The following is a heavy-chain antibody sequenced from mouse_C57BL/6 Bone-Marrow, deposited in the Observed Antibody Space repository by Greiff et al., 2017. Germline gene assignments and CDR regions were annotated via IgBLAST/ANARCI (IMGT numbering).Heavy chain of an antibody. D-gene: IGHD2-4*01. V-gene: IGHV8-12*01. Sequence: QVTLKESGPGILQSSQTLSLTCSFSGFSLSTSGMGVSWIRQPSGKGLEWLAHIYWDDDKRYNPSLKRRLTISKDTSRNQVFLKITSVDTADTATYYCARRMGLPFDYWGQGTTLTVSS. CDR3: ARRMGLPFDY. CDR1: GFSLSTSGMG. CDR2: IYWDDDK. J-gene: IGHJ2*01.